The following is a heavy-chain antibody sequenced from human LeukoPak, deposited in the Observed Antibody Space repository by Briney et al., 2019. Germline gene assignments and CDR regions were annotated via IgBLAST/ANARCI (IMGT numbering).Heavy chain of an antibody. CDR3: AKDVGKWESLHFFDY. Sequence: PGGSLRLSCAASGFTFSRHAMSWVRQAPGKGLEWISGISGSGASTYYADSVTGRFTISRDNSRNTLYLQMNSLRGDDTAVYYCAKDVGKWESLHFFDYWGQGTLVTVSS. V-gene: IGHV3-23*01. CDR2: ISGSGAST. J-gene: IGHJ4*02. D-gene: IGHD1-26*01. CDR1: GFTFSRHA.